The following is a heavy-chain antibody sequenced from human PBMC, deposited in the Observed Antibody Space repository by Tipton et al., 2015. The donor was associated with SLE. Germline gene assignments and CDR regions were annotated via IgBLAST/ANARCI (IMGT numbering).Heavy chain of an antibody. CDR1: GGSINSYY. V-gene: IGHV4-39*07. J-gene: IGHJ1*01. CDR3: ARCYSNYEYFQH. D-gene: IGHD4-11*01. Sequence: TLSLTCTVSGGSINSYYWGWIRQPPGKGLEWIGSIYYSGSTYYNPSLKSRVTISVDTSKNQFSLKLSSVTAADTAVYYCARCYSNYEYFQHWGQGTLVTVSS. CDR2: IYYSGST.